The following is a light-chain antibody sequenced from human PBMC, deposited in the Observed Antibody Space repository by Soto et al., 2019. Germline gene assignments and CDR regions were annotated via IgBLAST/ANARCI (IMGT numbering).Light chain of an antibody. Sequence: DIQMTQAPSTLSASVGDRVTITCRASQSISSWLAWYQQKPGKAPKLLIYKASTLQSGVPSRLSGSGSGTEFPRAISSLQPDDSATYYCQQYNDNWTFGQGTKVEIK. J-gene: IGKJ1*01. CDR2: KAS. CDR1: QSISSW. CDR3: QQYNDNWT. V-gene: IGKV1-5*03.